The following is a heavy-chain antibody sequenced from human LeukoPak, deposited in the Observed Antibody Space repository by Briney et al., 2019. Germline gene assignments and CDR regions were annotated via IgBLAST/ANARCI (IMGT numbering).Heavy chain of an antibody. D-gene: IGHD3-22*01. CDR2: IYYSGST. CDR1: GGSISSGGYY. J-gene: IGHJ4*02. Sequence: SETLSLTCTVSGGSISSGGYYWSWIRQHPGKGLEWIGYIYYSGSTYYNPSLKSRVTISVDTSKNQFSLKLSSVTAADTAVYYCARGGVYYYDIDYWGQGTLVTVSS. CDR3: ARGGVYYYDIDY. V-gene: IGHV4-31*03.